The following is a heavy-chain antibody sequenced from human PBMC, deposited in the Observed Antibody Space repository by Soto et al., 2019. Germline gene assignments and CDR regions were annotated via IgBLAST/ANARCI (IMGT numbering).Heavy chain of an antibody. Sequence: ASVKVSCKASGYTFTSYAMHWVRQAPGQRLEWMGWINAGNGNTKYSQKFQGRVTITRDTSASTAYMELSSLRSEDTAVYYCALDLVGYSGYGAFDYWAQGTLVTVSS. J-gene: IGHJ4*02. CDR2: INAGNGNT. D-gene: IGHD5-12*01. CDR3: ALDLVGYSGYGAFDY. V-gene: IGHV1-3*01. CDR1: GYTFTSYA.